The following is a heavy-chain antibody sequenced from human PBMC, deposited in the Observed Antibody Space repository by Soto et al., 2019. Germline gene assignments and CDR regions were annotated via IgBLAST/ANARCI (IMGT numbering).Heavy chain of an antibody. J-gene: IGHJ4*02. V-gene: IGHV4-59*02. D-gene: IGHD3-22*01. CDR1: GDSVTSHY. CDR2: MHYTGFS. CDR3: ARDRSNSGYEAPYFDY. Sequence: SSETLSLTCSFSGDSVTSHYLTWIRQSPEKGLEWIGYMHYTGFSHYNPSLKSRLTISVDRSKNQFSLKLSSVTAADTAVYYCARDRSNSGYEAPYFDYWGQGTLVTVSS.